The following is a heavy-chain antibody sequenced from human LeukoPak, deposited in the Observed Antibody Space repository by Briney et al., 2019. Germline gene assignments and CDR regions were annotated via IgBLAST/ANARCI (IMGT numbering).Heavy chain of an antibody. V-gene: IGHV5-51*01. J-gene: IGHJ2*01. CDR1: GYSFTSYW. D-gene: IGHD2-21*02. CDR2: IYPGDSDT. CDR3: ARVVTAADWYFDL. Sequence: GESLQISSKGSGYSFTSYWIGWVRQMPGKGLEWMGIIYPGDSDTRYSPSFQGQVTISADKSISTAYLQWSSLKASDTAMYYCARVVTAADWYFDLWGRGTLVTVSS.